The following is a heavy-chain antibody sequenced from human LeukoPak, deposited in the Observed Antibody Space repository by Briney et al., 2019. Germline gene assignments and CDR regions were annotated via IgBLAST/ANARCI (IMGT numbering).Heavy chain of an antibody. V-gene: IGHV3-30*02. J-gene: IGHJ6*03. CDR2: IRRDGSYK. D-gene: IGHD6-13*01. CDR1: GFTFTKYG. Sequence: GGSLRLSCAASGFTFTKYGMDWVRQAPGRGLEWVAFIRRDGSYKYYADSVKGRFTISRDNSKNTLCLQMNSLRPEDTAVYYCARDQGAAAGNRDYYYMDVWGKGTTVTISS. CDR3: ARDQGAAAGNRDYYYMDV.